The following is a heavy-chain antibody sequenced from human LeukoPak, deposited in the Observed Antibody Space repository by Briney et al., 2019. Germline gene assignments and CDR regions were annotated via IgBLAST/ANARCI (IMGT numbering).Heavy chain of an antibody. CDR3: AKGHRSGSPFDY. Sequence: GGSLRLSCAASGFTFSSYSMNWVRQAPGKGLEWVSSISSSSSYIYYADSVKGRFTISRDNAKNSLYLQMNSLRAEDTAVYYCAKGHRSGSPFDYWGQGTLVTVSS. V-gene: IGHV3-21*04. CDR1: GFTFSSYS. J-gene: IGHJ4*02. CDR2: ISSSSSYI. D-gene: IGHD3-3*01.